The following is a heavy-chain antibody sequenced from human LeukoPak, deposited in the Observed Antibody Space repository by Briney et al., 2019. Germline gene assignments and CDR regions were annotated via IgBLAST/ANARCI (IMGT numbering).Heavy chain of an antibody. CDR2: MSYDGSNK. CDR3: ASRAY. Sequence: TGGSLRLSCVASGFTFSNYAMHWVRQAPGKGLEWVTIMSYDGSNKYYADSVKGRFTISRDNSKNTLYLQMNSLRAEDTAVYYCASRAYWGQGTLVTVSS. V-gene: IGHV3-30*04. CDR1: GFTFSNYA. J-gene: IGHJ4*02.